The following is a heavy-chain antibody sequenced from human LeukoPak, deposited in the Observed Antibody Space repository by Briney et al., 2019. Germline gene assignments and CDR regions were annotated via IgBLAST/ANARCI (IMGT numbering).Heavy chain of an antibody. CDR3: AKVVYDSSGYPARYFDL. CDR1: GFTFTTYA. V-gene: IGHV3-23*01. CDR2: ISGGGGST. Sequence: GGSLRLSCAACGFTFTTYAMSWVRQAPGKGLQWVSAISGGGGSTYYADSVKGRFTISRDNSKNTLYLQMNSLRVEDTAVYYCAKVVYDSSGYPARYFDLWGRGTLVTVSS. D-gene: IGHD3-22*01. J-gene: IGHJ2*01.